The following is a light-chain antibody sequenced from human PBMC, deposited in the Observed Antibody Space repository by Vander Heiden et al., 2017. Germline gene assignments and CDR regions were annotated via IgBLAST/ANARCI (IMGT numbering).Light chain of an antibody. CDR1: QSVLYSSNNKNY. Sequence: DIVMTQSPDSLAVSLGERATINCKSSQSVLYSSNNKNYLAWYQQKPGQPPKLLIYWASTREYGVPDRSSGSGSGTDFTLTISSLQAQDVAVYYWQQDYSTHDFGHGTKVDIK. CDR2: WAS. V-gene: IGKV4-1*01. J-gene: IGKJ3*01. CDR3: QQDYSTHD.